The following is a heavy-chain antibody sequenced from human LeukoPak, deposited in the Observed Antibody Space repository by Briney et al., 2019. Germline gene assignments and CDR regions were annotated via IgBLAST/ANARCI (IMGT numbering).Heavy chain of an antibody. D-gene: IGHD3-10*01. CDR1: GFTFSTFW. CDR3: ARDPRALPRDLWFGELWDY. J-gene: IGHJ4*02. Sequence: GGSLRLSCAASGFTFSTFWMTWVRQAPGKGLEWVSTISSSSSYIYYADSVKGRFTISRDNAKNSLYLQMNSLRAEDTAVYYCARDPRALPRDLWFGELWDYWGQGTLVTVSS. V-gene: IGHV3-21*01. CDR2: ISSSSSYI.